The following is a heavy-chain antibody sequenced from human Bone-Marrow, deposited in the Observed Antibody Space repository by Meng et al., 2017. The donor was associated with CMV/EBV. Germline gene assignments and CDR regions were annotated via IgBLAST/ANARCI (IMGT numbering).Heavy chain of an antibody. D-gene: IGHD3-3*01. J-gene: IGHJ4*02. CDR3: ARGVLGVVPQDY. Sequence: GGSLRLSCAASGFTFDDYAMHWVRQAPGKGLEWVAFMYGDDYRFYADSVRGRFIISRDDSENTLYLQMDSLKVDDTAVYFCARGVLGVVPQDYWGQGTLVTVSS. V-gene: IGHV3-53*01. CDR1: GFTFDDYA. CDR2: MYGDDYR.